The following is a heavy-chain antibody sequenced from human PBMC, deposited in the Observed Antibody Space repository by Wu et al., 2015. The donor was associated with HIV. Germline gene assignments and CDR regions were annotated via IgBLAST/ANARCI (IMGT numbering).Heavy chain of an antibody. CDR2: ISAYNGNT. CDR1: GYTFTSYG. CDR3: ARAQFLRETYYYDSSGYYFDY. D-gene: IGHD3-22*01. J-gene: IGHJ4*02. V-gene: IGHV1-18*01. Sequence: QVQLVQSGAEVKKPGASVKVSCKASGYTFTSYGISWVRQAPGQGLEWMGWISAYNGNTNYAQKLQGRVTMTTDTSTSTAYMELRSLRSDDTAVYYCARAQFLRETYYYDSSGYYFDYWGQGRWSPSPQ.